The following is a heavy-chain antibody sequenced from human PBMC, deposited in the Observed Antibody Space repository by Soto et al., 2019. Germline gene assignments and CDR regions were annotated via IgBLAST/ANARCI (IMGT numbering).Heavy chain of an antibody. CDR2: ISGSGGST. J-gene: IGHJ4*02. CDR3: AKGAYYDSSGYRIERGPFDY. D-gene: IGHD3-22*01. V-gene: IGHV3-23*01. CDR1: GFTFSSYA. Sequence: EVQLLESGGGLVQPGGSLRLSCAASGFTFSSYAMSWVRQAPGKGLEWVSAISGSGGSTYYADSVKGRFTISRDNSKNTLYLQMNSLRAEDTAVYYGAKGAYYDSSGYRIERGPFDYWGQGTLVTVAS.